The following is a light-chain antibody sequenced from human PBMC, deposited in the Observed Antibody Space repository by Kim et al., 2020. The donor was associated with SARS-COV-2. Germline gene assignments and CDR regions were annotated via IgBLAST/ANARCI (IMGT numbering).Light chain of an antibody. Sequence: QSVLTQPPSASGTTGQRVTISCSGSQSNVGSKFVYWYQQFPGKAPKILVYSNGQRPSGVPDRFSASKSGTSAFLAISGLRSEDEADYFCATWDDSLNGVIIGGGTQLTVL. CDR3: ATWDDSLNGVI. CDR1: QSNVGSKF. J-gene: IGLJ2*01. V-gene: IGLV1-47*01. CDR2: SNG.